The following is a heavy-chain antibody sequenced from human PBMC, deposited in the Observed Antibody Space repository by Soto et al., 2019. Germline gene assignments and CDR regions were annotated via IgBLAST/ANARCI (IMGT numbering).Heavy chain of an antibody. CDR3: ATLGRLLYSWWFDP. CDR1: GGTFSSYA. V-gene: IGHV1-69*01. J-gene: IGHJ5*02. CDR2: IISIFGTA. D-gene: IGHD3-3*01. Sequence: QVQLVQSGAEVKKPGSSVKVSCKASGGTFSSYAISWVRQAPGQGLEWMGGIISIFGTANYAQKFQGRVTITADESTRTAYMELSSLRSEDTAVYYCATLGRLLYSWWFDPWGQGTLVTVSS.